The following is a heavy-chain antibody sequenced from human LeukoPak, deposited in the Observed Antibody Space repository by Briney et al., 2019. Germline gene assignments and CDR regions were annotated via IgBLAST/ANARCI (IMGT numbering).Heavy chain of an antibody. CDR3: ARATAMVREVTLPIYYYMDV. V-gene: IGHV4-61*02. CDR1: GGSISSGSYY. D-gene: IGHD3-10*01. J-gene: IGHJ6*03. CDR2: IYTSGST. Sequence: PSETLSLTCTVSGGSISSGSYYWSWIRQPAGKGLEWIGRIYTSGSTNYNPSLKSRVTISVDTSKNQFSLKLSSVTAADTAVYCARATAMVREVTLPIYYYMDVWGKGTTVTVSS.